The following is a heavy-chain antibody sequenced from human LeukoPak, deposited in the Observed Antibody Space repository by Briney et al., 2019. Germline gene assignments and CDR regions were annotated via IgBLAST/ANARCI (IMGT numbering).Heavy chain of an antibody. V-gene: IGHV3-11*04. CDR1: TFTFSDYY. Sequence: GGSLRLSCAASTFTFSDYYVSWIRQAPGKGLEWVSHISSSGSFIYYADSVKDRFTISRDNAKNSLDLQMNSLRDVDTAIYYCARAGGGGYNYGLDYWGQGILVAVSS. CDR2: ISSSGSFI. D-gene: IGHD5-18*01. J-gene: IGHJ4*02. CDR3: ARAGGGGYNYGLDY.